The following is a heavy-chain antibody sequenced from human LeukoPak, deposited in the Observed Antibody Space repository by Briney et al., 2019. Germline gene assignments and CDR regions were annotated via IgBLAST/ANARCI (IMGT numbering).Heavy chain of an antibody. CDR3: ARQGPIRYYYDSSGAPYFDY. D-gene: IGHD3-22*01. J-gene: IGHJ4*02. CDR2: IYYSGST. CDR1: GGSISSSSYY. V-gene: IGHV4-39*01. Sequence: KASETLSLTCTVSGGSISSSSYYWGWIRQPPGKGLKWIGSIYYSGSTYYNPSLKSRATISVDTSKNQFSLKLSSVTAADTAVYYCARQGPIRYYYDSSGAPYFDYWGQGTLVTVSS.